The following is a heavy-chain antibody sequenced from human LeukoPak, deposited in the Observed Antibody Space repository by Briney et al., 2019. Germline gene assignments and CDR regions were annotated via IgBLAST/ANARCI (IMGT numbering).Heavy chain of an antibody. CDR3: ARDLSSGWYGYYYYYGMDV. D-gene: IGHD6-19*01. V-gene: IGHV3-21*01. J-gene: IGHJ6*02. Sequence: GGSLRLSCAASGFTFSSYSMNWVRQAPGKGLEWVSSISSSSYIYYADSVKGRFTISRDNAKNSLYLQMNSLRAEDMAVYYCARDLSSGWYGYYYYYGMDVWGQGTTVTVSS. CDR1: GFTFSSYS. CDR2: ISSSSYI.